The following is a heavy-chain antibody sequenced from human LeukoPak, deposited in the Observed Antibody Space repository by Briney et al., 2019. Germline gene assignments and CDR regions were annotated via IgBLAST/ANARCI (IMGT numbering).Heavy chain of an antibody. V-gene: IGHV1-18*04. J-gene: IGHJ4*02. Sequence: ASVKVSCKASGYTFVTYGISWVRQAPGQGLEWMGRISSYNGNTEYAQKFQGRVTMTTDTSTSTAYMQVRSLRSEDTAVYYCARGGMGYSYGYGSDYWGQGTLVTVSS. CDR2: ISSYNGNT. CDR1: GYTFVTYG. D-gene: IGHD5-18*01. CDR3: ARGGMGYSYGYGSDY.